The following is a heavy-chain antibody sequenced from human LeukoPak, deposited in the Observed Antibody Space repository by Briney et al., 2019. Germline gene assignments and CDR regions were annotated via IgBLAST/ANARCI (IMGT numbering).Heavy chain of an antibody. CDR2: MNPNSGNT. CDR3: ARGRAKRCSGVSCYFDY. CDR1: GYTFTSYD. V-gene: IGHV1-8*03. J-gene: IGHJ4*02. D-gene: IGHD2-15*01. Sequence: GASVKVSCKASGYTFTSYDINWVRQATGQGLEWMGWMNPNSGNTGYAQKFQGRVTITRNTSVSTAYMELSSLRSEDTAVYYCARGRAKRCSGVSCYFDYWGQGTLVTVSS.